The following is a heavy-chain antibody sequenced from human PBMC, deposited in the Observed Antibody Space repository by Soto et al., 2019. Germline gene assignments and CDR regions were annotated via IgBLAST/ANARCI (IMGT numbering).Heavy chain of an antibody. CDR1: GFTFSSYA. D-gene: IGHD6-19*01. J-gene: IGHJ4*02. Sequence: GGSLRLSCAASGFTFSSYAMSWVRQAPGKGLEWVSAISGSGGSTYYADSVKGRFTISRDNSKNTLYLQMNSLRAEDTAVYYCAKDAAWGVAGGRYYFDYWGQGTLVTVSS. V-gene: IGHV3-23*01. CDR3: AKDAAWGVAGGRYYFDY. CDR2: ISGSGGST.